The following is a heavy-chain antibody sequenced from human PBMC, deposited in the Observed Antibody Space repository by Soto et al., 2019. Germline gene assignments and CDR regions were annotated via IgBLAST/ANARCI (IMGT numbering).Heavy chain of an antibody. CDR2: INAGNGNT. CDR3: AREQWLGVDY. Sequence: QVQLVQSGAEEKKPGASVKVSCKASGYTFTKYAMHWVRQAPGQSLEWMGWINAGNGNTKYSQKFQGRVTITRDTSASTAYMELSSLRSEDTALYYCAREQWLGVDYWGQGTLVTVSS. CDR1: GYTFTKYA. J-gene: IGHJ4*02. D-gene: IGHD6-19*01. V-gene: IGHV1-3*05.